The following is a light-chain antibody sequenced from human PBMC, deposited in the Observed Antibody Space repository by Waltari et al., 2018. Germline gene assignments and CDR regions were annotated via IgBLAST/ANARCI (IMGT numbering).Light chain of an antibody. CDR2: GSS. Sequence: QSVLTQPPSVSGAPGQRVTISCTGTSSNIGAGYDVHWYQKLPGAPPKLLIYGSSNRPSGVPDRISGSKSGSSASPAITGLQAEDDADYYCQSYDSSRTVVFGGGTKLTVL. V-gene: IGLV1-40*01. CDR1: SSNIGAGYD. J-gene: IGLJ2*01. CDR3: QSYDSSRTVV.